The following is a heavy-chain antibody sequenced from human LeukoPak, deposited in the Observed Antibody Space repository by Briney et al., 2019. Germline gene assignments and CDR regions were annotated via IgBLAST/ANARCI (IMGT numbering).Heavy chain of an antibody. CDR1: GYTFTSYG. V-gene: IGHV1-18*01. D-gene: IGHD1-26*01. Sequence: ASVKVSCKASGYTFTSYGISWVRQAPGQGLEWMGWISAYNGNTNYAQKLQGRVTMTTDTSTSTAYMELRSLRSEDTDVYYCARNWEWESSYYYYGMDVWGQGTTVTVSS. J-gene: IGHJ6*02. CDR2: ISAYNGNT. CDR3: ARNWEWESSYYYYGMDV.